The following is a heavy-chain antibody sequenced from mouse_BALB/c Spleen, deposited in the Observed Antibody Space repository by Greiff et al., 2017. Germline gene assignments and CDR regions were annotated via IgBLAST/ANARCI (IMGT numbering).Heavy chain of an antibody. J-gene: IGHJ4*01. Sequence: EVQVVESGPSLVKPSQTLSLTCSVTGDSITSGYWNWIRKFPGNKLEYMGYISYSGSTYYNPSLKSRISITRDTSKNQYYLQLNSVTTEDTATYYCARWFLDYYAMDYWGQGTSVTVSS. V-gene: IGHV3-8*02. CDR2: ISYSGST. CDR1: GDSITSGY. CDR3: ARWFLDYYAMDY.